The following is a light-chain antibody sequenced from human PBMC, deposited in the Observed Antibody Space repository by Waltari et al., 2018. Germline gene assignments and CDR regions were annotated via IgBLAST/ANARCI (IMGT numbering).Light chain of an antibody. CDR2: EVS. V-gene: IGLV2-23*02. J-gene: IGLJ2*01. CDR1: SSDVGSYNL. CDR3: CSYAGSSTVV. Sequence: QSALTQPASVSGSPGQPITISCTGTSSDVGSYNLVSWYQHHPGKAPKLMIYEVSKRPSGVSYRFSGSKSGNTASLTISGLQTDDEADYYCCSYAGSSTVVFGGGTKLTVL.